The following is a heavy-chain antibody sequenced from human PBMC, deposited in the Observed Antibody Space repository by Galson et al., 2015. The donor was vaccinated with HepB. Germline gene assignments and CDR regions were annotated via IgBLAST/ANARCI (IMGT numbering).Heavy chain of an antibody. CDR1: GYSFTSYW. CDR2: IDPSDSYT. CDR3: ARRSGGYSYGLSYYYYYYYMDV. D-gene: IGHD5-18*01. J-gene: IGHJ6*03. V-gene: IGHV5-10-1*01. Sequence: GSGYSFTSYWIGWVRQMPGKGLEWMGRIDPSDSYTNYSPSFQGHVTISADKSISTAYLQWSSLKASDTAMYYCARRSGGYSYGLSYYYYYYYMDVWGKGTTVTVSS.